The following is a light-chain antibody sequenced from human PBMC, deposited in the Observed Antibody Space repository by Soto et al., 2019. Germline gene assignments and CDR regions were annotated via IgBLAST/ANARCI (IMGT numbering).Light chain of an antibody. Sequence: EIVLTQSPGTLSLSPGERATLSCRASQYVSTTFFAWYQQNPGQAPRLLIYGTSNRATGIPDRFSGSGSGTDFTLTISRPEPEDFAVYYCQQRSNWPPLTFGGGTKVEIK. CDR1: QYVSTTF. CDR3: QQRSNWPPLT. V-gene: IGKV3D-20*02. J-gene: IGKJ4*01. CDR2: GTS.